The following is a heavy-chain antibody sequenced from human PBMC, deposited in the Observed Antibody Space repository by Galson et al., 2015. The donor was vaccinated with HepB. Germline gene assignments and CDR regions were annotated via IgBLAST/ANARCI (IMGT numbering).Heavy chain of an antibody. CDR1: GYTFTSYC. CDR2: INPSGGST. J-gene: IGHJ4*02. V-gene: IGHV1-46*03. CDR3: ARALVTVGTIDY. D-gene: IGHD4-23*01. Sequence: QSGAEVKKPGESLKISCKASGYTFTSYCMHWVRQAPGQGLEWMGIINPSGGSTSYAQKFQGRVTMTRDTSTSTVYMELSSLRSEDTAVYYCARALVTVGTIDYWGQGTLVTVSS.